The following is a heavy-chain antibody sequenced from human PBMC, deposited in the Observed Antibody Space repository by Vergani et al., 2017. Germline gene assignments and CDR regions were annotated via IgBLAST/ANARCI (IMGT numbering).Heavy chain of an antibody. D-gene: IGHD3-3*01. Sequence: EVQLLESGGGLVKPGGSLRLSCAASGFTFSSYAMSWVRQAPGKGLEWVSAISGSGGSTYYADSVKGRFTISRDNSKNTLYLQMNSLRAEDTAVYYCAKDRVVFGVVKGDWYFDLWGRGTLVAASS. CDR3: AKDRVVFGVVKGDWYFDL. V-gene: IGHV3-23*01. CDR1: GFTFSSYA. CDR2: ISGSGGST. J-gene: IGHJ2*01.